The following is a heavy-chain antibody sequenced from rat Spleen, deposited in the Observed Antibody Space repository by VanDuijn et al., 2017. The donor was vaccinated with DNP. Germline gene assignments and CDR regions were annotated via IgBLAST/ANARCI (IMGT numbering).Heavy chain of an antibody. V-gene: IGHV5-31*01. CDR1: GFTFNNYL. Sequence: EVQLVESGGDLVQPGRSLKLSCVASGFTFNNYLMTWIRQVPGKGLEWVASITSSGGSTYYPDSVKGRFTISRDNAKNTLYLQMNSLRSEDTATYYCARGGRSYFDYWGQGVMVTVSS. J-gene: IGHJ2*01. CDR3: ARGGRSYFDY. CDR2: ITSSGGST. D-gene: IGHD1-11*01.